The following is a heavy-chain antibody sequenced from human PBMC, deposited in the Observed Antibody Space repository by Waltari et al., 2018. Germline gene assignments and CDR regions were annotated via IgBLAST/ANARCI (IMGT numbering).Heavy chain of an antibody. CDR1: EFSFTTYW. CDR3: AKMGAGRAPDY. Sequence: EVQLVESGGDLVQPGGSLRLSCSAYEFSFTTYWMAWFRQAPGKRLEWVATIKPDGSDKYYVDSVRGRFAISRDNAKNLLYLQMNSLRAEDTAIFYCAKMGAGRAPDYWGQGTLVTVSS. J-gene: IGHJ4*02. D-gene: IGHD3-16*01. V-gene: IGHV3-7*03. CDR2: IKPDGSDK.